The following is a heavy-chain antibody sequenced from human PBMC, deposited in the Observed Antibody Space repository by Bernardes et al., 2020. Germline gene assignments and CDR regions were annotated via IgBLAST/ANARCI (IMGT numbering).Heavy chain of an antibody. V-gene: IGHV3-23*01. Sequence: GGSLRLSCAASGFTFSSYAMSWVRQAPGKGLEWVSAISGSGGSTYYADSVKGRFTISRDNSKNTLYLQMNSLRAEDTAVYYYAKDARRQLLQRWPYYYYGMDVWGQGTTVTVSS. CDR1: GFTFSSYA. D-gene: IGHD2-2*01. CDR3: AKDARRQLLQRWPYYYYGMDV. J-gene: IGHJ6*02. CDR2: ISGSGGST.